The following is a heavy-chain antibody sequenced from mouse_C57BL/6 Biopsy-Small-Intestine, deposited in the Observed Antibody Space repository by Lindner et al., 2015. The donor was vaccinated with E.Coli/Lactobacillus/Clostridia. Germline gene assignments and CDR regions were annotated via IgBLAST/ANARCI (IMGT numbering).Heavy chain of an antibody. Sequence: VQLQESGAELVRPGTSVKVSCKASGYAFTNYLIEWVKQRPGQGLEWIGVINPGSGNTYYNEKFKGKATLTADKPSSTAYMQLSSLTSEDSAVYFCARDFGNPYWYFDVWGTGTTVTVSS. D-gene: IGHD2-1*01. V-gene: IGHV1-54*01. J-gene: IGHJ1*03. CDR3: ARDFGNPYWYFDV. CDR2: INPGSGNT. CDR1: GYAFTNYL.